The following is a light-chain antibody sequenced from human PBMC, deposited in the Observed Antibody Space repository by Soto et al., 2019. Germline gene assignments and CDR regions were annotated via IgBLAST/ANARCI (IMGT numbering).Light chain of an antibody. CDR3: QQYGSSPS. J-gene: IGKJ1*01. CDR2: DTS. CDR1: QSVVGGY. Sequence: DIVLTQSPATLSSSPGDRVTLSCGASQSVVGGYFAWYQQKPGLAPRLIIYDTSMRASGIPDRISGSGSGTHFTLTISRLAHEDFAVYYCQQYGSSPSFGQGTKVEIK. V-gene: IGKV3D-20*01.